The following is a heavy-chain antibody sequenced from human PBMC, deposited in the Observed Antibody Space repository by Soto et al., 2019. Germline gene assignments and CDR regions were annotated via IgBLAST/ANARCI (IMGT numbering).Heavy chain of an antibody. CDR1: GYTFTGYY. CDR3: ARDGDPNCSGGSCYSGNWFDP. D-gene: IGHD2-15*01. J-gene: IGHJ5*02. Sequence: ASVKVSCKASGYTFTGYYMHWVRQAPGQGLEWMGWINPNSGGTNYAQKFQGWVTMTRDTSISTAYMELSRLRSDDTAVYYCARDGDPNCSGGSCYSGNWFDPWGQGTLVTVSS. CDR2: INPNSGGT. V-gene: IGHV1-2*04.